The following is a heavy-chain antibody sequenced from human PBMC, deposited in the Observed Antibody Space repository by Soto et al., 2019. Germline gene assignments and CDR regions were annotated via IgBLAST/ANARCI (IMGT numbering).Heavy chain of an antibody. J-gene: IGHJ6*02. Sequence: ASVKVSCKASGYTFTSYYMHWVRRAPGQGLEWMGIINPSGGSTSYAQKFQGRVTMTRDTSTSTVYMELSSLRSEDTAVYYCAIDIIAAAQNYYYYGMDVWGQGTTVTVSS. CDR3: AIDIIAAAQNYYYYGMDV. V-gene: IGHV1-46*01. D-gene: IGHD6-13*01. CDR1: GYTFTSYY. CDR2: INPSGGST.